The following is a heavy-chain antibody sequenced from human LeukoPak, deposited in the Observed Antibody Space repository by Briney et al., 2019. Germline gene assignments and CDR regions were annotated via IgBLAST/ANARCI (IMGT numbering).Heavy chain of an antibody. CDR2: ISGSGDYT. J-gene: IGHJ4*02. Sequence: GGSLRLSCAVSGFTFSGYAMSWVRQAPGKGLEWISTISGSGDYTYYADSVKGRFSISRDNSKNTLYLQMNSLRAEDTAVYYCAKDQDVVVVAATDYWGQGTLVTVSS. V-gene: IGHV3-23*01. D-gene: IGHD2-15*01. CDR1: GFTFSGYA. CDR3: AKDQDVVVVAATDY.